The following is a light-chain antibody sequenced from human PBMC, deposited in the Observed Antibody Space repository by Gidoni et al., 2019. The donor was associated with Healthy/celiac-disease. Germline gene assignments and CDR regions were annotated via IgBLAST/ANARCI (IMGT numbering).Light chain of an antibody. CDR2: AAS. CDR1: QSISSY. CDR3: QQNYSTPRT. V-gene: IGKV1-39*01. Sequence: DIQMTQSPSSLSASVGDRVTITCRASQSISSYLNWYQQKPGKAPKLLIYAASSLQSGVPSRFSGSGSGTDFTLTISSLQPEDFATYYCQQNYSTPRTFGQXTKLEIK. J-gene: IGKJ2*01.